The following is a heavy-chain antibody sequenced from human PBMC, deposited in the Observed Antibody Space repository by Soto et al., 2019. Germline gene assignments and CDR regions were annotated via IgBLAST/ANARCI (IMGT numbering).Heavy chain of an antibody. D-gene: IGHD3-3*01. V-gene: IGHV4-59*01. CDR3: ARGYYDFWGGSSDAFDI. Sequence: PSETLSLTCTVSGGSISSYYWSWIRQPPGKGLEWIGYIYYSGSTNYNPSLKSRVTISVDTSKNQFSLKLSSVTAADTAVYYCARGYYDFWGGSSDAFDIWGQGTMVTVSS. CDR2: IYYSGST. CDR1: GGSISSYY. J-gene: IGHJ3*02.